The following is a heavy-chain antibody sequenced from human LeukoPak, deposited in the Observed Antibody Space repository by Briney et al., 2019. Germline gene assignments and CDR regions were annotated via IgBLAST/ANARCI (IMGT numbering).Heavy chain of an antibody. D-gene: IGHD6-6*01. J-gene: IGHJ4*02. CDR2: IYYSGST. Sequence: SETLSLTCTDSGGSISSYYWSWIRQPPGKGLEWIGYIYYSGSTNYNPSLKSRVTISVDTSKNQFSLKLSSVTAADTAVYYCARVEEQLVRWGQGTLVTVSS. V-gene: IGHV4-59*01. CDR3: ARVEEQLVR. CDR1: GGSISSYY.